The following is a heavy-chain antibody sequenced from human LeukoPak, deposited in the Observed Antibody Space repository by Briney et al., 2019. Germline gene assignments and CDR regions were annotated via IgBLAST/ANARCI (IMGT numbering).Heavy chain of an antibody. J-gene: IGHJ3*02. V-gene: IGHV3-21*01. D-gene: IGHD1-1*01. CDR3: ARTNWNDRTPNI. Sequence: PGGSLRLSCAASGFTFSSYSMNWVRQAPGKGLEWVSSISSSSSYIYYADSVKGRFTISRDNAKNSLYLQMNSLRAEDTAVYYCARTNWNDRTPNIWGQGTMVTVSS. CDR2: ISSSSSYI. CDR1: GFTFSSYS.